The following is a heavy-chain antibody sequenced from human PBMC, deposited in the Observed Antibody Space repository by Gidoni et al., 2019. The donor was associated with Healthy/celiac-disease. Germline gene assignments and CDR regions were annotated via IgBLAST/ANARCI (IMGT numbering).Heavy chain of an antibody. Sequence: QVQLVESGGGVVQPGRSLRLSCAASGFTFSSYGMHWVRQAPGKGLGLVGVIRYDGNKKYYAASVKGRFTISRDNSKNTLYLQMNSLRGEDTAVYYCARPYYDILTGHYVPSPYYYGMDVWGQGTTVTVSS. J-gene: IGHJ6*02. CDR1: GFTFSSYG. CDR3: ARPYYDILTGHYVPSPYYYGMDV. V-gene: IGHV3-33*01. CDR2: IRYDGNKK. D-gene: IGHD3-9*01.